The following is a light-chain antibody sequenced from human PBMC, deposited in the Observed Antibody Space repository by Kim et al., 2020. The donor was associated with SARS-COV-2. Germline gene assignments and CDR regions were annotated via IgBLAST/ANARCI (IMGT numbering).Light chain of an antibody. Sequence: GQRVTVSCSGVSSNVGSDYVYWYQHVPGTAPKYLIYRNEERPTGVPDRFSGSKSGSSASLAISGLRPEDEADYYCSVWDDSLNGWVFGGGTQLTVL. V-gene: IGLV1-47*01. CDR2: RNE. CDR1: SSNVGSDY. J-gene: IGLJ3*02. CDR3: SVWDDSLNGWV.